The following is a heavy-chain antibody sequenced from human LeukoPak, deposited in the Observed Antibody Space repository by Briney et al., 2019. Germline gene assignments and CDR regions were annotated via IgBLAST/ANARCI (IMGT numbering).Heavy chain of an antibody. Sequence: SETLSLTRSVPGGSISSYYRSWIRQPAGKGLGWIGRIFINGSPSGSTNYNPSLKSRVTMSVDTSKNPFSLKLSSVTAANTAVYYCARGLYYDYYMDVWGKGTTVTVSS. CDR1: GGSISSYY. CDR2: IFINGSPSGST. J-gene: IGHJ6*03. V-gene: IGHV4-4*07. CDR3: ARGLYYDYYMDV.